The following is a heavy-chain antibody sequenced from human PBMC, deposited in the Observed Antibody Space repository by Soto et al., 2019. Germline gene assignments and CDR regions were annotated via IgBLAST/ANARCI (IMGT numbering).Heavy chain of an antibody. CDR1: GDSLKNHY. D-gene: IGHD3-16*01. J-gene: IGHJ4*02. CDR2: IYDSGST. CDR3: ARSSMLPVEYFDF. V-gene: IGHV4-59*11. Sequence: PSETLSLTCSVSGDSLKNHYWAWIRHSPCKGLEWIGNIYDSGSTNYSPALKSRVSMSVDTSKNLFSLKMNSVTAADTAVYYCARSSMLPVEYFDFWGQGTVFTVCS.